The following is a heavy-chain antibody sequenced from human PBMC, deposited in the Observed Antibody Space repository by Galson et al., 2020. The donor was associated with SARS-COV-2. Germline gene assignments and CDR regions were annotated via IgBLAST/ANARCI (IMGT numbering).Heavy chain of an antibody. CDR3: ARDCTSTSCYKFDL. Sequence: TGGSLRLSFAASGFMFSDYYMNWIRQAPGKGLEWVSYISSSGHNIYYAESVKGRFTISRDNAKNSVSLQMNSLRAEDTAVYYCARDCTSTSCYKFDLWGQGTLVTVSS. J-gene: IGHJ4*02. D-gene: IGHD2-2*02. CDR1: GFMFSDYY. CDR2: ISSSGHNI. V-gene: IGHV3-11*01.